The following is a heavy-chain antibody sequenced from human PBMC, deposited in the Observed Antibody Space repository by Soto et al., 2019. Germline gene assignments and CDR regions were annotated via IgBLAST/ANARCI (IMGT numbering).Heavy chain of an antibody. CDR1: GYTFTSYA. CDR3: ANGKGRGFDY. V-gene: IGHV1-8*01. J-gene: IGHJ4*02. Sequence: QVQLVQSGAEVKKPGASVKVSCKASGYTFTSYAINWVRQAPGQGLAWMGGMNPNCGKTGYAQKFQGRVTVTRNTSISPTYMQLSSLRSEDSAVYYWANGKGRGFDYWGQGTLVTVSS. CDR2: MNPNCGKT. D-gene: IGHD1-1*01.